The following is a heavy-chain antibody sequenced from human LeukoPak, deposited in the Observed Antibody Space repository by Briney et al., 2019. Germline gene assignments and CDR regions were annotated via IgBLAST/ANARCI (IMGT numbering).Heavy chain of an antibody. Sequence: GGSLRLSCAASGFTFSSYEMSWVRQAPGKGLEWVANIKQDGSEKYYVDSVKGRFTISRDNAKNSLYLQMNSLRAEDTAVYYCARDVSVVRGAALIYYYYMDVWGKGTTVTISS. D-gene: IGHD3-10*01. V-gene: IGHV3-7*01. CDR1: GFTFSSYE. J-gene: IGHJ6*03. CDR3: ARDVSVVRGAALIYYYYMDV. CDR2: IKQDGSEK.